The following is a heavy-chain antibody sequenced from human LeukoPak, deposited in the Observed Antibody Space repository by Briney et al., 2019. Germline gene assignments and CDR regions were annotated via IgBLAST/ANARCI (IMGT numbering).Heavy chain of an antibody. Sequence: GRSLRLSCAASGFTFSSYGMHWVRQAPGKGLEWVAVISYDGSNKYYADSVKGRFTISRDNSKNTLHLQMNSLRAEDTAVYYCAKDRFAYYWGQGTLVTVSS. V-gene: IGHV3-30*18. CDR2: ISYDGSNK. J-gene: IGHJ4*02. CDR1: GFTFSSYG. CDR3: AKDRFAYY. D-gene: IGHD3-10*01.